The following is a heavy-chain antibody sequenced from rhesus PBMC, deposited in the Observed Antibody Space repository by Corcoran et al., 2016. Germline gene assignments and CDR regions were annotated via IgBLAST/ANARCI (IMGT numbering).Heavy chain of an antibody. CDR3: ARSAAGMDV. V-gene: IGHV4-80*01. CDR1: VGPIRGYY. Sequence: QVQLQESGPGLAKPAETLTLTCDVSVGPIRGYYWTWIRLPPGKGLECIGEINANNGNTNYNPSLKSRVTISKDASKNQLSLKLSSVTAADTAVYYCARSAAGMDVWGQGVLVTVSS. J-gene: IGHJ5-2*01. CDR2: INANNGNT. D-gene: IGHD6-25*01.